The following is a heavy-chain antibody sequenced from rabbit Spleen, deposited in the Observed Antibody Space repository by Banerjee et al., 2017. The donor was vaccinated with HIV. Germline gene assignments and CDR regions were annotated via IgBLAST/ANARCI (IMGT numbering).Heavy chain of an antibody. CDR2: IYVYSGGSGST. Sequence: QEQLEESGGDLVKPEGSLTLTCTASGFSFSSSYYMCWVRQAPGKGLEWIACIYVYSGGSGSTYYASWAKGRFTISKTSSTTVTLQMTSLTVADTATYFCARDTGTSFSTYGMDLWGQGTLVTVS. D-gene: IGHD8-1*01. CDR3: ARDTGTSFSTYGMDL. CDR1: GFSFSSSYY. V-gene: IGHV1S45*01. J-gene: IGHJ6*01.